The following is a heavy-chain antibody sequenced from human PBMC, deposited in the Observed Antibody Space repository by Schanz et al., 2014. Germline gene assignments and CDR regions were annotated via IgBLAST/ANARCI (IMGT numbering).Heavy chain of an antibody. Sequence: QVQLVESGGGVVQPGRSLRLSCAASGFTFSSYAMRWVRQAPGKGLEWVALSSYDVSIKDYSDSVKGRFTISRDNSKDTLYLQMNSLRDEDTAVYYCASPALVQGLMPEYYFDYWGQGTLXTVSS. D-gene: IGHD3-10*01. CDR1: GFTFSSYA. CDR3: ASPALVQGLMPEYYFDY. V-gene: IGHV3-30*04. CDR2: SSYDVSIK. J-gene: IGHJ4*02.